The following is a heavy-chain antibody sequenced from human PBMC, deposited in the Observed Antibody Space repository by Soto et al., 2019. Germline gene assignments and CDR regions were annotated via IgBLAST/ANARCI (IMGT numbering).Heavy chain of an antibody. D-gene: IGHD6-13*01. CDR1: GFSLSTSGVG. CDR2: IYWDDDK. Sequence: SGPTLVNPTQTLTLTCTFSGFSLSTSGVGVGWIRQPPGKALEWLALIYWDDDKRYSPSLKSRLTITKDTSKNQVVLTMTNMDPVDTATYYCAHSRIAAAGTIGYYYGMDVWGQGTTVTVS. CDR3: AHSRIAAAGTIGYYYGMDV. J-gene: IGHJ6*02. V-gene: IGHV2-5*02.